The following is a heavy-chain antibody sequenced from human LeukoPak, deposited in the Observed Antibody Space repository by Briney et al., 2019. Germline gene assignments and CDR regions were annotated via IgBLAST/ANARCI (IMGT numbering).Heavy chain of an antibody. CDR2: ISDSGGST. CDR3: ARELSGSSFGDY. CDR1: GITLSNYG. Sequence: GGSLRLSCAVSGITLSNYGMSWVRQAPGKGLEWVAGISDSGGSTNYADSVKGRFTISRDNTKNSLYLQMNSLRAEDTAVYYCARELSGSSFGDYWGQGTLVTVSS. D-gene: IGHD3-10*01. J-gene: IGHJ4*02. V-gene: IGHV3-23*01.